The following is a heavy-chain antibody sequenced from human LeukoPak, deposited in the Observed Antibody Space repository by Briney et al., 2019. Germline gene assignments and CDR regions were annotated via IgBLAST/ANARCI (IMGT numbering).Heavy chain of an antibody. CDR2: ISSSGGST. J-gene: IGHJ4*02. D-gene: IGHD4-17*01. Sequence: GGSLRLSCAASGFTFSSYAMHWVRQAPGKGLEYVSAISSSGGSTYYANSVKGRFTISRDNSKNTLYLQMGSLRAEDMAVYYCARVRGNYGDYALSERANDYYFDYWGQGTLVTVSS. V-gene: IGHV3-64*01. CDR1: GFTFSSYA. CDR3: ARVRGNYGDYALSERANDYYFDY.